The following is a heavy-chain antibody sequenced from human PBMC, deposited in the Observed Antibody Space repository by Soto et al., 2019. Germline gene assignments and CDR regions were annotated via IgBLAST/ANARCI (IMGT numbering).Heavy chain of an antibody. D-gene: IGHD4-17*01. Sequence: PSETLSLTCTVSGGSISSGGYYWSWIRQHPGKGLEWIGYIYYSGSTYYNPSLKSRVTISVDTSKNQFSLKLSSVTAADTAVYYCARTSTVTTQYFYWGQGTLVTVSS. CDR2: IYYSGST. CDR3: ARTSTVTTQYFY. CDR1: GGSISSGGYY. V-gene: IGHV4-31*03. J-gene: IGHJ4*02.